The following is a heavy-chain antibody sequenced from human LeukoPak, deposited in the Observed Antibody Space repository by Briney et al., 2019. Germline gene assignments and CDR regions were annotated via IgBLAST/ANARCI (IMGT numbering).Heavy chain of an antibody. D-gene: IGHD2-2*01. V-gene: IGHV3-30-3*01. CDR1: GFTFSSYA. CDR3: ARDLCSSTSCYVFDY. J-gene: IGHJ4*02. CDR2: ISYDGSNK. Sequence: GGSLRLSCAASGFTFSSYAMHWVRQAPGKGLEGVAVISYDGSNKYYADSVKGRFTISRDNSKNTLYLQMNSLRAEDTAVYYCARDLCSSTSCYVFDYWGQGTLVTVSS.